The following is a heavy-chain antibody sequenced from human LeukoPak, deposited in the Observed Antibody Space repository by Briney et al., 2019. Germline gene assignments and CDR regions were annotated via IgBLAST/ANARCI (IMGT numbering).Heavy chain of an antibody. CDR3: ARGDCSGSICYSPMDV. D-gene: IGHD2-21*01. J-gene: IGHJ6*03. CDR1: GYSINSGYY. V-gene: IGHV4-38-2*02. Sequence: SETLSLTCTVSGYSINSGYYWVWIRQPPGKGLEWIGSIYRSGSTNYNPSLKSRVTISVDTSKDQFSLKVSSVTAADTAVYYCARGDCSGSICYSPMDVWGTGTTVTVSS. CDR2: IYRSGST.